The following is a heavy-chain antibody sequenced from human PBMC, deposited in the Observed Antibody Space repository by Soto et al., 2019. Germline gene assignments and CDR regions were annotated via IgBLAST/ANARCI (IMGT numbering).Heavy chain of an antibody. CDR3: AAHDYGDYYYDY. V-gene: IGHV4-59*08. CDR2: IYYSGST. CDR1: GGSISSYY. Sequence: LTCTVSGGSISSYYWSWIRQPPGKGLEWIGYIYYSGSTNYNPSLKSRVTISVDTSKNQFSLKLSSVTAADTAVYYCAAHDYGDYYYDYWGQGTLVTVSS. J-gene: IGHJ4*02. D-gene: IGHD4-17*01.